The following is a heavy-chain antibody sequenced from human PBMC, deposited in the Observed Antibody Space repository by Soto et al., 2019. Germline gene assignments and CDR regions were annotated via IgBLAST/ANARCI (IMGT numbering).Heavy chain of an antibody. CDR1: GGSISSSSYY. J-gene: IGHJ6*02. Sequence: SETLSLTCTVSGGSISSSSYYWGWIRQPPGKGLEWIGEINHSGSTNYNPSLKSRVTISVDTSKNQFSLKLSSVTAADTAVYYCARRGGRGAYYYYYGMDVWGQGTTVTVSS. CDR2: INHSGST. CDR3: ARRGGRGAYYYYYGMDV. V-gene: IGHV4-39*07. D-gene: IGHD3-10*01.